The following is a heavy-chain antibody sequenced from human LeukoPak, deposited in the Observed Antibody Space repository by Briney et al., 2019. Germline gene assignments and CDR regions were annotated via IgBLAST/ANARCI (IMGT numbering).Heavy chain of an antibody. V-gene: IGHV4-4*07. CDR2: ISRSGST. J-gene: IGHJ4*02. D-gene: IGHD2-15*01. CDR3: AKEGRSSTPGY. CDR1: GGSLSTYY. Sequence: SETLSLTCTVSGGSLSTYYGSWIRQPAGEGLEWIGRISRSGSTDYNPSLKSRVTMSVDTSANQFSLRLSSVTAADTAVYYCAKEGRSSTPGYWGQGTLVTVSS.